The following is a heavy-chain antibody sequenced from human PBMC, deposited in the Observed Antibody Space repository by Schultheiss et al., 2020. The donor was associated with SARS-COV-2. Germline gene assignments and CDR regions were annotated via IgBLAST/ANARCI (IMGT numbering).Heavy chain of an antibody. J-gene: IGHJ5*02. D-gene: IGHD3-10*01. V-gene: IGHV1-2*02. CDR1: GYTFTGYY. CDR3: ARTYGSGSYSSFSP. Sequence: ASVKVSCKASGYTFTGYYMHWVRQAPGQGLEWMGWINPNSGGTNYAQKFQGRVTMTRDTSISTAYMELSNLRSEDTAVYFCARTYGSGSYSSFSPWGQGTLVTVSS. CDR2: INPNSGGT.